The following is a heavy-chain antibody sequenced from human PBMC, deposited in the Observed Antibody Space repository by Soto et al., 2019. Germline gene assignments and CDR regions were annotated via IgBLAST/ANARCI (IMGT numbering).Heavy chain of an antibody. V-gene: IGHV3-30-3*01. J-gene: IGHJ6*02. CDR3: ARDLGWYSSSGGMDV. Sequence: QVQLVESGGGVVQPGRSLRLSCAASGFTFSSYAMHWVRQAPGKGLEWVAVISYDGSNKYYADSVKGRFTISRDNSKNTLYLQMNSLRAEDTAVYYCARDLGWYSSSGGMDVWGQGTTVTVSS. CDR2: ISYDGSNK. D-gene: IGHD6-6*01. CDR1: GFTFSSYA.